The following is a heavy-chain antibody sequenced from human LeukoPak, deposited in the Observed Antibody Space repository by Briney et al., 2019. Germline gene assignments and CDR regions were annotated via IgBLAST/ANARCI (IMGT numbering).Heavy chain of an antibody. CDR2: IYYSGST. J-gene: IGHJ3*02. CDR3: ARHNDAFDI. CDR1: GGPISSYY. Sequence: SETLSLTCTVSGGPISSYYWSWIRQPPGKGLEWIGYIYYSGSTNYNPSLKSRVTISVDTSKNQFSLKLSSVTAADTAVYYCARHNDAFDIWGQGTMVTVSS. V-gene: IGHV4-59*08.